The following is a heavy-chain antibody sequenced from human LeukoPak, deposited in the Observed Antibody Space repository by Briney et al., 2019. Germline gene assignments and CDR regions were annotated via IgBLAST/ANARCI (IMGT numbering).Heavy chain of an antibody. J-gene: IGHJ4*02. V-gene: IGHV1-46*01. Sequence: VASVKVSCKASGYTFATYYIHWVRQAPGQGLEWMGTINLSGGSTSYAQSFQGRVTMTRDTSTSTVYMEVSSLRSEDTAVYYCARDQGSGWYSFDYWGQGTLVTVSS. CDR2: INLSGGST. CDR1: GYTFATYY. D-gene: IGHD6-19*01. CDR3: ARDQGSGWYSFDY.